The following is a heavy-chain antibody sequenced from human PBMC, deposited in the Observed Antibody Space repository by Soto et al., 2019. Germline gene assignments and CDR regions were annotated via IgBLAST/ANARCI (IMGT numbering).Heavy chain of an antibody. CDR2: IWYDGSNK. V-gene: IGHV3-33*01. CDR3: AREAGQPHGFDI. Sequence: GGSLRLSCAASGFTFSKYGMHWVRQAPGKGLEWVAVIWYDGSNKYYADSVKGRFTISRDNYKSTLHLQMNSLRADDTAVYYCAREAGQPHGFDIWGQGTMVTVSS. J-gene: IGHJ3*02. D-gene: IGHD6-13*01. CDR1: GFTFSKYG.